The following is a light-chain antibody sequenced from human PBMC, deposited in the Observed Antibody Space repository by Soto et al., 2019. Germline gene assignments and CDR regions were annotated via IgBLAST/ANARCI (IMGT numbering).Light chain of an antibody. CDR2: EVN. CDR3: SSFAVSNSFV. CDR1: SNDVGGYNY. Sequence: QRVLTQAPSASGSPGHSLTISYNGTSNDVGGYNYVSWYQQHPGKAPKLMIYEVNKRPSGVPDRFSGSKPGNTASLTVSGLQAEDEANYYCSSFAVSNSFVFGTGTKVTVL. J-gene: IGLJ1*01. V-gene: IGLV2-8*01.